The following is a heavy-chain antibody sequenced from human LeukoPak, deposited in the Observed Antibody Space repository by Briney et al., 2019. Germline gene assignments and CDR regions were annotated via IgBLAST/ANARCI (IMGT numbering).Heavy chain of an antibody. J-gene: IGHJ4*02. D-gene: IGHD6-19*01. V-gene: IGHV3-30-3*01. CDR1: GFTFSSYA. Sequence: GRSLRLSCAASGFTFSSYAMHWVRQAPGKGLEWVAVISYDGSNKYYADSVKGRFTISRDNSKNTLYLQMNSLRAEDTAVYYCARDQVAGYFDYWGQGTLLTVSS. CDR3: ARDQVAGYFDY. CDR2: ISYDGSNK.